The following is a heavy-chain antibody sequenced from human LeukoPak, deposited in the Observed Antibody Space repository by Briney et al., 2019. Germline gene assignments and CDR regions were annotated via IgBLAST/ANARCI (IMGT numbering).Heavy chain of an antibody. CDR2: IYYSGST. Sequence: SETLSLTCTVSGGSISSYYWSWIRQPPGKGLEWIGYIYYSGSTNYNPSLKSRVTISVDTSKNQFSLKPSSVTAADTAVYYCARDFYDYIWGSYRSGFDPWGQGTLVTVSS. CDR3: ARDFYDYIWGSYRSGFDP. CDR1: GGSISSYY. V-gene: IGHV4-59*01. J-gene: IGHJ5*02. D-gene: IGHD3-16*02.